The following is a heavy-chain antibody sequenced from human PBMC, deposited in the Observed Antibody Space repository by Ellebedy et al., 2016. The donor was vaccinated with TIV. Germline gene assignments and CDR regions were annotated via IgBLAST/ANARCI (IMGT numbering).Heavy chain of an antibody. CDR3: ARHVAREGYNR. CDR1: GDSVSSNSAT. J-gene: IGHJ4*02. Sequence: SQTLSLTCAISGDSVSSNSATLNWIRQSPSRGLEWLGRTYYRSKWYNENAVSVKSRITINPDTSKNQFSLQLNSVTPEDTAVYYCARHVAREGYNRWGQGTLVTVSS. D-gene: IGHD5-24*01. CDR2: TYYRSKWYN. V-gene: IGHV6-1*01.